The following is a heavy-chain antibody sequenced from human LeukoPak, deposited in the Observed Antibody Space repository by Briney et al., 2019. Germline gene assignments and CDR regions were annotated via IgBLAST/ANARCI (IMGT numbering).Heavy chain of an antibody. J-gene: IGHJ5*02. V-gene: IGHV1-69*05. CDR2: IIPIFGTA. CDR1: GGTFSSYA. CDR3: ARDFTQGWFDP. Sequence: GASVKVSCKASGGTFSSYAISWVRQAPGQGLEWMGRIIPIFGTANYAQKLQGRVTITTDESTSTAYMELSSLRSEDTAVYYCARDFTQGWFDPWGQGTLVTVSS.